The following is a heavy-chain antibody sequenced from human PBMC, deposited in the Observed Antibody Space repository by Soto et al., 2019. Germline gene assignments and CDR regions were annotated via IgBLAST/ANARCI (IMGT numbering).Heavy chain of an antibody. CDR2: ISVNNGNT. V-gene: IGHV1-18*01. Sequence: QVQLVQSGAEVKKPGASVRVSCKTSDYTFSNYGISWARQAPGQGLEWMGWISVNNGNTDYAQNLQGRLTMTTDTSTSTAYMELRSLRSDDTAVYYCARGGGYLDYWGQGALVTVSS. J-gene: IGHJ4*02. CDR1: DYTFSNYG. CDR3: ARGGGYLDY. D-gene: IGHD3-10*01.